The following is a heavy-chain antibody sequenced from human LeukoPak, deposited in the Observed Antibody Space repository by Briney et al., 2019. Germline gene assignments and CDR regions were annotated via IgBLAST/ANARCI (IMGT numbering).Heavy chain of an antibody. Sequence: ASVKVSCKASGYTFTGYYMHWVRQAPGQGLEWMGWINPNSGGTNYAQKFQGRVTMTRDTSISTAYMELSRLRSDDTAVYYCARDPGFWSGLYNWFDPWGQGTLVTVSS. CDR3: ARDPGFWSGLYNWFDP. D-gene: IGHD3-3*01. V-gene: IGHV1-2*02. J-gene: IGHJ5*02. CDR1: GYTFTGYY. CDR2: INPNSGGT.